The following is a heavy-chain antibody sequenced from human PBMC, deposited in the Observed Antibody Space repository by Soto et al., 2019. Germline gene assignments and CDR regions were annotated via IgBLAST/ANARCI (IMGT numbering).Heavy chain of an antibody. Sequence: QVQLVESGGGVVQPGRSLRLSCAASGFTFSSYGMHWVRQAPGKGLGWVAVIWYDGSNKYYADSVKGRFTISRDNSKNTLYLQMNSLRAEDTAVYYCATSSGYSYGFDYWGQGTLVTVSS. J-gene: IGHJ4*02. V-gene: IGHV3-33*01. CDR2: IWYDGSNK. CDR1: GFTFSSYG. D-gene: IGHD5-18*01. CDR3: ATSSGYSYGFDY.